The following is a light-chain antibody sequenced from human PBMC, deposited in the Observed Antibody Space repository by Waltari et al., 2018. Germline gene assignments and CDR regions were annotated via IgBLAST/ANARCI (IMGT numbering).Light chain of an antibody. CDR1: SSNIRCTY. Sequence: QSALTQRPSLSGTPGQGVTISCSGASSNIRCTYVNWYQQFPGTAPKLLIYSNYRRPSGVPERFSGSKSGISASLAISGLQSEDEADYYCATWDDKLNGVLFGGGTKLTVL. CDR2: SNY. J-gene: IGLJ3*02. CDR3: ATWDDKLNGVL. V-gene: IGLV1-44*01.